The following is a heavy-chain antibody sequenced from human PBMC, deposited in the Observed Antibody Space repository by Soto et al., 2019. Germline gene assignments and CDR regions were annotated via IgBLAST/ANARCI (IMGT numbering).Heavy chain of an antibody. CDR2: IKQDGSEK. CDR3: ARGTDIVVVPAAIDFDY. CDR1: GFTFSSYW. V-gene: IGHV3-7*01. J-gene: IGHJ4*02. D-gene: IGHD2-2*01. Sequence: GGSLRLSCAASGFTFSSYWMSWVRQAPGKGLEWVANIKQDGSEKYYVDSVKGRFTISRDNAKNSLYLQMNSLRAEDTAVYYCARGTDIVVVPAAIDFDYWGQGTLVTVSS.